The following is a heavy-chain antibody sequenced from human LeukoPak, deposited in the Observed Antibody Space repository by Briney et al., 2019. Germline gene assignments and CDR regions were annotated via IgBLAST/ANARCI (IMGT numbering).Heavy chain of an antibody. CDR1: GGSINSYQ. D-gene: IGHD3-22*01. Sequence: PSETLSLTCTVSGGSINSYQWSWIRQPPGKGLEWIGYIFNSGSTNRNPSLKSRVTISVDTSKNQFSLKLRSVTAADTAVYYCASSYYYDSSGYLLDYWGQGTLVTVSS. CDR2: IFNSGST. J-gene: IGHJ4*02. V-gene: IGHV4-59*01. CDR3: ASSYYYDSSGYLLDY.